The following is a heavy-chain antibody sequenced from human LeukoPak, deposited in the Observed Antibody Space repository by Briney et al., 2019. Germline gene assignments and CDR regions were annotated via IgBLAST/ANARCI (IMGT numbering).Heavy chain of an antibody. CDR1: GPVSLPKVLL. V-gene: IGHV6-1*01. CDR3: ARANWGEYFDH. D-gene: IGHD7-27*01. J-gene: IGHJ4*02. CDR2: HTTGPSD. Sequence: SQTSPSPLPSPGPVSLPKVLLGTGSGRPHREALSGWEGHTTGPSDDYAVSVKSRITINPDTSKNQFSLQPNSVTPDDTAVYYCARANWGEYFDHWGQGTLVTVSS.